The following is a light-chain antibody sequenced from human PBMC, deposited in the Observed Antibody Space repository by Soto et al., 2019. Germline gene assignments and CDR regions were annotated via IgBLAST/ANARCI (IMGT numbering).Light chain of an antibody. Sequence: VLTQPTSVSGSPGQSITISCTGNHNDIGTYDYVSWYQQHPGRAPRLLIHGVTTRPSGISGRFSASKSGLTASLTISGLQPEDEADYYCISFTSNRIYVFGPGTKVTVL. CDR2: GVT. CDR1: HNDIGTYDY. CDR3: ISFTSNRIYV. V-gene: IGLV2-14*03. J-gene: IGLJ1*01.